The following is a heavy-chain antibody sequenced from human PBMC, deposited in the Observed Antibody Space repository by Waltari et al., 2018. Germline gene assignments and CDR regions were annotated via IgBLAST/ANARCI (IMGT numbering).Heavy chain of an antibody. CDR3: AKNYDILTGYYMS. CDR1: GFTFSSYA. D-gene: IGHD3-9*01. V-gene: IGHV3-23*01. J-gene: IGHJ4*02. CDR2: MSGRGGST. Sequence: EVQLLESGGGLVQPGGSLRLSCAASGFTFSSYAMSWVRQAPGKGLEWVSVMSGRGGSTYYADSVKGRFTISRDNSKNTLYLQMNSLRAEDTAVYYCAKNYDILTGYYMSWGQGTLVTVSS.